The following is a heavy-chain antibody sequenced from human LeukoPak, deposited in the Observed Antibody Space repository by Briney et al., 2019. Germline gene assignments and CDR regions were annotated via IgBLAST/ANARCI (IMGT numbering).Heavy chain of an antibody. CDR2: ITGSGTNR. D-gene: IGHD3-9*01. Sequence: GGSSRLSCVASGFTCSNYAMSWVRQAPGKGLELVSAITGSGTNRDYAASLKGRFTTTRDNSKNTVFLQMNSLRHEDTAIYYCVIWGDYDVLTGYYVPDYWGQGTLVTVAS. V-gene: IGHV3-23*01. CDR1: GFTCSNYA. J-gene: IGHJ4*02. CDR3: VIWGDYDVLTGYYVPDY.